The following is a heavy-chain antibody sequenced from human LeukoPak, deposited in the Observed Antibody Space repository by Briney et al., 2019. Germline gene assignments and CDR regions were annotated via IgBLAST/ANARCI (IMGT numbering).Heavy chain of an antibody. Sequence: SQTLSLTCSVSGGSTSTHYWSWIRQPPGKGLEWLGYIYYSGNTNYNPSLKSRVTISVDTSKNQFSLKLSSVTAAGTAVYYCARRPSSGWNYFDYWGQGTLVTVSS. CDR2: IYYSGNT. CDR3: ARRPSSGWNYFDY. D-gene: IGHD6-19*01. J-gene: IGHJ4*02. CDR1: GGSTSTHY. V-gene: IGHV4-59*08.